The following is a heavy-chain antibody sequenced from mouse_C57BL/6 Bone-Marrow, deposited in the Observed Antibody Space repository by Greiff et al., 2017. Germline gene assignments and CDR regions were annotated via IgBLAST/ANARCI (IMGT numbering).Heavy chain of an antibody. J-gene: IGHJ2*01. CDR1: GYTFTSYW. Sequence: QVQLQQPGAELVRPGSSVKLSCKASGYTFTSYWMDWVKQRPGQGLEWIGNIYPSDSETHYNQKFKDKATLTVDKSSSTAYMQLSNLTSEDSAVYYCARENYDYFDYWGQGTTLTVSS. D-gene: IGHD1-1*01. V-gene: IGHV1-61*01. CDR3: ARENYDYFDY. CDR2: IYPSDSET.